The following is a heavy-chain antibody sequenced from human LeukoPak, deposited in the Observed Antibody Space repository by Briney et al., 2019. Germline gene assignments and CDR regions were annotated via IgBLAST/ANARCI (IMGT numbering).Heavy chain of an antibody. D-gene: IGHD2-2*01. Sequence: SETLSLTCTVSGGSISSGGYYWSWIRQHPGKGLEWIGYIYYSGSTYYNPSLKSRVTISVDTSKNQFSLKLSSVTAADTAVYYCARTSSSSTSCWFDYWGQGTLVTVSS. CDR3: ARTSSSSTSCWFDY. CDR2: IYYSGST. V-gene: IGHV4-31*03. CDR1: GGSISSGGYY. J-gene: IGHJ4*02.